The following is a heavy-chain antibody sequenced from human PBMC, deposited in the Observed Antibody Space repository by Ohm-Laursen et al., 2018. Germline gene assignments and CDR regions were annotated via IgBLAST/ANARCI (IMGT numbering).Heavy chain of an antibody. J-gene: IGHJ4*03. D-gene: IGHD3-3*01. CDR3: AGVYSYCDFWSGYFYIAN. CDR1: GFTFSSHA. CDR2: ISNYDDIT. V-gene: IGHV3-23*01. Sequence: SLRLSCSASGFTFSSHAMTWVRQAPGRGLGWVSTISNYDDITYYSDSVKGRFTISRDNSKSTLDLQIYSLSAEDTAKYYCAGVYSYCDFWSGYFYIANWGRGTLVTVSP.